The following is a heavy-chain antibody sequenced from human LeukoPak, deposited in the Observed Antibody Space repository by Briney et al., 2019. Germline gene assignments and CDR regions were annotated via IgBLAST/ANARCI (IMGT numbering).Heavy chain of an antibody. J-gene: IGHJ6*02. V-gene: IGHV1-18*01. CDR2: ISAYNGNT. D-gene: IGHD6-19*01. CDR3: AGYSSGWFGLTTYYYYGMDV. CDR1: GYTFTSYG. Sequence: ASVKVSCKASGYTFTSYGISWVRQAPGQGLEWMGWISAYNGNTNYAQKLQGRVTMTTDTSTSTAYMELRSLRSDDTAVYYCAGYSSGWFGLTTYYYYGMDVWGQGTTVTVSS.